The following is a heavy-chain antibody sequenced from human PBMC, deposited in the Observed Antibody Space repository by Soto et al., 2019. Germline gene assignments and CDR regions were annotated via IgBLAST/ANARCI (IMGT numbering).Heavy chain of an antibody. D-gene: IGHD2-15*01. CDR1: GFTFSSYA. V-gene: IGHV3-23*01. CDR3: AKGYCSGGSCYCTFDY. J-gene: IGHJ4*02. CDR2: ISGSGGST. Sequence: PVGSLRLSCAASGFTFSSYAMSWVRQAPGKGLESVSAISGSGGSTYYADSVKGRFTISRDNSKNTLYLQMNGLRAEDTAVYYCAKGYCSGGSCYCTFDYWGQGTLVTVS.